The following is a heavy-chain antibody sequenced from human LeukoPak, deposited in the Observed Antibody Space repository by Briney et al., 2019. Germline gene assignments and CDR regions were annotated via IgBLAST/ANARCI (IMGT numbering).Heavy chain of an antibody. CDR3: AREVELLGFDY. Sequence: GRSLKLSCAASGFTFSSYAMHWVRQAPGKGLEWVAVISYDGSNKYYADSVKGRFTISRDNSKNTLYLQMNSLRAEDTAVYYCAREVELLGFDYWGQGTLVTVSS. CDR1: GFTFSSYA. D-gene: IGHD1-7*01. J-gene: IGHJ4*02. V-gene: IGHV3-30*01. CDR2: ISYDGSNK.